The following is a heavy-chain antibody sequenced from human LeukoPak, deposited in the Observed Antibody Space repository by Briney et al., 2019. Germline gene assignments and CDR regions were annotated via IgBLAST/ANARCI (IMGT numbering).Heavy chain of an antibody. D-gene: IGHD3-16*01. CDR3: AREGGPSRFFV. CDR1: GFTFSSYW. V-gene: IGHV3-21*01. J-gene: IGHJ3*01. Sequence: PGGSLRLSCAASGFTFSSYWMHWVRQAPGKGLEWVSSISSSSSYIYYADSVKGRFTISRDNAKNSLYLQMNSLRAEDTAVYYCAREGGPSRFFVWGQGTMVTVSS. CDR2: ISSSSSYI.